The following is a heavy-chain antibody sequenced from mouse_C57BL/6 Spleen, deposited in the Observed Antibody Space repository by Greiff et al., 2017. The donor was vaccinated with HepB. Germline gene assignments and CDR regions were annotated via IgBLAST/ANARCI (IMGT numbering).Heavy chain of an antibody. CDR2: IDPSDSYT. CDR1: GYTFTSYW. J-gene: IGHJ4*01. D-gene: IGHD2-1*01. V-gene: IGHV1-59*01. Sequence: QVQLQQPGAELVRPGTSVKLSCKASGYTFTSYWMHWVKQRPGQGLEWIGVIDPSDSYTNYNQKFKGKATLTVDTSSSTAYMQLSSLTSEDSAVYYCARGELYGNYVYAMDYWGQGTSVTVSS. CDR3: ARGELYGNYVYAMDY.